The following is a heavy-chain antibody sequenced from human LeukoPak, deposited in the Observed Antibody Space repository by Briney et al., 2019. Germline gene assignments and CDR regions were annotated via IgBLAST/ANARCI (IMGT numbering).Heavy chain of an antibody. CDR3: AKDIARYGSGSYYSTRYYYYYMDV. D-gene: IGHD3-10*01. CDR2: IRYDGSNK. J-gene: IGHJ6*03. V-gene: IGHV3-30*02. Sequence: QPGGSLRLSCAASGFTFSSYGMHWVRQAPGKGLEGVAFIRYDGSNKYYADSVKGRFTIARENTKNSVYLQMNRQRGGDTAVYYCAKDIARYGSGSYYSTRYYYYYMDVWGKGTTVTVSS. CDR1: GFTFSSYG.